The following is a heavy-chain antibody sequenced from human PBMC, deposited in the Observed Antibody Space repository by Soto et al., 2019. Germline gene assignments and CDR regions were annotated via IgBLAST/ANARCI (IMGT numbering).Heavy chain of an antibody. V-gene: IGHV1-8*01. J-gene: IGHJ4*02. CDR3: ASYCTGGSCYNY. CDR1: GYTFTNYD. CDR2: MNPYSGNT. D-gene: IGHD2-15*01. Sequence: QVQLVQSGAEVKKPGASVRVSCKASGYTFTNYDINWVRQAPGQGLEWMGWMNPYSGNTGYAQKFLSRVTMTRDTSIRTAYMELSSLKSEDTAVYYCASYCTGGSCYNYWGQGTLVTVSS.